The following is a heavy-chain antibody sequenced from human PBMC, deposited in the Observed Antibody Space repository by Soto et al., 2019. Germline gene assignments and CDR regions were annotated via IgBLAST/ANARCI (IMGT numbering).Heavy chain of an antibody. CDR3: AKDLGIVAYYYYGMDV. J-gene: IGHJ6*02. Sequence: GGSLRLSCAASGFTFDDYAMHWVRQAPGKGLEWVSGISWNSGSIGYADSVKGRFTISRDNAKNSLYLQMNSLRAEDTAVYYCAKDLGIVAYYYYGMDVWGQGTTVTVSS. D-gene: IGHD5-12*01. CDR2: ISWNSGSI. V-gene: IGHV3-9*01. CDR1: GFTFDDYA.